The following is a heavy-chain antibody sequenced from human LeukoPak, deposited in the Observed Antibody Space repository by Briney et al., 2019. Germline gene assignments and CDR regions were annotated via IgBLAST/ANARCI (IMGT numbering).Heavy chain of an antibody. V-gene: IGHV3-30*18. CDR2: TSYDGSSK. CDR1: GLTFSRYG. CDR3: AKSTQFVSDYFYGMDV. Sequence: PGRSLRLSCAASGLTFSRYGMHWVRQDPGKGLEWVAVTSYDGSSKYYADSVKGRFTISRDNSKNTVYLQMNSLRPEDTAVYYCAKSTQFVSDYFYGMDVWGQGTTVTVSS. D-gene: IGHD6-6*01. J-gene: IGHJ6*02.